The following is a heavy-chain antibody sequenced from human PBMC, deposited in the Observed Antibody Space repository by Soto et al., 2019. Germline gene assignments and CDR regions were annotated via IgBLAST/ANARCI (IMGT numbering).Heavy chain of an antibody. CDR1: GFTFSSYA. CDR3: AKDPSSGFAMENYFDY. D-gene: IGHD3-10*01. CDR2: ISGSSTST. Sequence: EVQLSGSGGGLVQPGGSLRISCAASGFTFSSYAMSWVRQAPGKGLEWVSAISGSSTSTYYADSVKGRFTISRDNSKNTLYLKMNSMRAEETAVYYCAKDPSSGFAMENYFDYWGQGTLVTVSS. J-gene: IGHJ4*02. V-gene: IGHV3-23*01.